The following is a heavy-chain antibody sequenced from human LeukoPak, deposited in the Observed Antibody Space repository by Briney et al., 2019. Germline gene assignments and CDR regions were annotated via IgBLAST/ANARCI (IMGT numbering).Heavy chain of an antibody. CDR3: ARGKGDLTMIAMIVTAVEFYFDH. D-gene: IGHD3-22*01. J-gene: IGHJ4*02. V-gene: IGHV4-39*01. Sequence: SETLSLTCTVSGGSISSSSYYWGWIRQPPGKGLEWIGSIYYSGSTYYNPSLKSRVTISVDTSKNQFSLKLSSVTAADTAVYYCARGKGDLTMIAMIVTAVEFYFDHWGRGSVVTVSS. CDR1: GGSISSSSYY. CDR2: IYYSGST.